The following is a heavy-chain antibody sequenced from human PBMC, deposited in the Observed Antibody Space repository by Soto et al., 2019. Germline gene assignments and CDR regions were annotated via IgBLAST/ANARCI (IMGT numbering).Heavy chain of an antibody. CDR3: ARCVGGSMYDNSGKYES. V-gene: IGHV3-30*03. Sequence: QVQLVESGGGVVQPGRSLRLTCAASGFIFSGSGMHWVRQAPGKGLEWVALVSNDGIRKYYGDSVKGRFTISRDNAENTLYLQMNSLRAEDTAVYYCARCVGGSMYDNSGKYESWGQGTLLTVSS. D-gene: IGHD3-22*01. CDR2: VSNDGIRK. J-gene: IGHJ5*02. CDR1: GFIFSGSG.